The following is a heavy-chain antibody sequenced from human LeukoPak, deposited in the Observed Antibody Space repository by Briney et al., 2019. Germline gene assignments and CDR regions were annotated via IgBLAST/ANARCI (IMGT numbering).Heavy chain of an antibody. CDR2: LYTGGDT. J-gene: IGHJ4*02. Sequence: PGGSLRLSCAVSGFSVSAHYMSWVRQAPGKGLECVTFLYTGGDTYYADSVKGRFTISRDNSKNTLYLQMDSLRGEDTAVYYCAKDFRIGYSAHFDYWGQGALVTVSS. CDR3: AKDFRIGYSAHFDY. D-gene: IGHD2-21*01. CDR1: GFSVSAHY. V-gene: IGHV3-53*01.